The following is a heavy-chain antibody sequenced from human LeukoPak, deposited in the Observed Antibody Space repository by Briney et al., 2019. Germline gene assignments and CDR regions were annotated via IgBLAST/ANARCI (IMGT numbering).Heavy chain of an antibody. V-gene: IGHV3-30*18. D-gene: IGHD4-17*01. CDR1: GFSFSSYG. J-gene: IGHJ4*02. CDR3: AKRTSDYGDYVTYFDY. CDR2: ISADGRNK. Sequence: GGSLRLSCAASGFSFSSYGMHWVRQAPGKGLEWVGVISADGRNKNYADSVKGRFTISRDNSKDTLYLQMNSLRDEDTADYYAAKRTSDYGDYVTYFDYWGQGTLVTVSS.